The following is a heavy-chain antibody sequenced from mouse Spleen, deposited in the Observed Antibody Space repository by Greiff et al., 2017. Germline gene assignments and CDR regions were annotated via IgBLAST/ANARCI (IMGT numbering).Heavy chain of an antibody. J-gene: IGHJ3*01. CDR3: ARGTLGRFAY. D-gene: IGHD4-1*01. Sequence: VQLKESGPGLVKPSQSLSLTCSVTGYSITSGYYWNWIRQFPGNKLEWMGYISYDGSNNYNPSLKNRISITRDTSKNQFFLKLNSVTTEDTATYYCARGTLGRFAYWGQGTLVTVSA. V-gene: IGHV3-6*01. CDR1: GYSITSGYY. CDR2: ISYDGSN.